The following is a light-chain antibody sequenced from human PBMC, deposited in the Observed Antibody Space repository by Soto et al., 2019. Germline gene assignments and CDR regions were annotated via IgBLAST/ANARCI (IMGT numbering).Light chain of an antibody. CDR3: QQYGSSPYT. CDR2: GAS. V-gene: IGKV3-20*01. J-gene: IGKJ2*01. Sequence: EIVLTQSPGTLSLSPGERATLSCRVSQSVSTTYLGWYQQKPGQAPRLLISGASRRATGIPDRFSGSGSGTDFTLTISRLEPEDFAVYYCQQYGSSPYTFGQGTKLEIK. CDR1: QSVSTTY.